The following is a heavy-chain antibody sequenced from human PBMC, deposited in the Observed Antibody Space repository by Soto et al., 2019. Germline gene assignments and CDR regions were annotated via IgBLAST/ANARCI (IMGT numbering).Heavy chain of an antibody. CDR3: ARGDYGTGGYPFPYCVY. V-gene: IGHV1-2*02. CDR1: GYSFTGYY. D-gene: IGHD2-8*02. Sequence: HEHLVQSGAEVKRPGASLKVSCKASGYSFTGYYIHWVRQAPGQGLEWMGWINPDSGATNYAQNFQGRVTLTSDTPISTASMDLTSLPSDDTAVYYCARGDYGTGGYPFPYCVYWGQGTLVIVSS. J-gene: IGHJ4*02. CDR2: INPDSGAT.